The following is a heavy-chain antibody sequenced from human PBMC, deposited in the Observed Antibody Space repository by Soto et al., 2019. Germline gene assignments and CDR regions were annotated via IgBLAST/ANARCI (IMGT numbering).Heavy chain of an antibody. J-gene: IGHJ4*02. CDR3: AHKWSKNYGDYHPYFDY. CDR2: IYWDDDK. CDR1: GFSLSTSGVG. D-gene: IGHD4-17*01. Sequence: SGPTLVNPTQTLTLTCTFSGFSLSTSGVGVGWIRQPPGKALEWLALIYWDDDKRYSPSLKSRLTITKDTSKNQVVLTMTNMDPVDTATYFCAHKWSKNYGDYHPYFDYWGQGTLVTVSS. V-gene: IGHV2-5*02.